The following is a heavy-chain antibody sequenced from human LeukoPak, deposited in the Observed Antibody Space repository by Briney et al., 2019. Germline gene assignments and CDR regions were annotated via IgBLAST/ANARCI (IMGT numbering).Heavy chain of an antibody. CDR3: ARSSHHHENFEEDV. J-gene: IGHJ6*02. D-gene: IGHD3-9*01. CDR1: GYTFTDYY. Sequence: ASVKVSCKASGYTFTDYYMHWVRQAPGQGLEWMGWINPNSGDTNYAHKFQGRVTVTRDTSISTAYMELKRLISDDTAVYYCARSSHHHENFEEDVWGQGTTVTVSS. CDR2: INPNSGDT. V-gene: IGHV1-2*02.